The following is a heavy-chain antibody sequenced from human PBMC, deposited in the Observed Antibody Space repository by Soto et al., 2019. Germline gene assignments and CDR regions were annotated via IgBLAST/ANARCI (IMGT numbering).Heavy chain of an antibody. CDR1: GFTFSSYG. CDR2: ISYDGSNK. D-gene: IGHD2-2*02. J-gene: IGHJ6*02. CDR3: AKDYRAFTLALTADIYYGMDV. Sequence: GGSLRLSCAASGFTFSSYGMHWVRQAPGKGLEWVAVISYDGSNKYYADSVKGRFTISRDNSKNTLYLQMNSLRDEDTAVYYCAKDYRAFTLALTADIYYGMDVWGQGTKVSVS. V-gene: IGHV3-30*18.